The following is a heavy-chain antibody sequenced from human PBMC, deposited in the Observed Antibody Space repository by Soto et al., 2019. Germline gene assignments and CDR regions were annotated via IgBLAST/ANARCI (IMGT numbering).Heavy chain of an antibody. CDR1: GYTFTSYG. D-gene: IGHD3-16*01. J-gene: IGHJ6*02. V-gene: IGHV1-18*01. CDR2: ISTYNGNT. Sequence: VASVKVSCKASGYTFTSYGISWVRQAPGQGLEWMGWISTYNGNTKYAQKLQGRVTMTTDTSTSTAYMELRSLRSDDTAVYYCARDYDYVWGSESYYYYGMDVWGQGTTVTVSS. CDR3: ARDYDYVWGSESYYYYGMDV.